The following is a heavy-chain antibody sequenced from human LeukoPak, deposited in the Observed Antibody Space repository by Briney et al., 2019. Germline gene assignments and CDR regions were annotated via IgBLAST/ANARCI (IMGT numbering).Heavy chain of an antibody. CDR3: TSPSSPYYYYNMDV. Sequence: PGGSLRLSCAASGFTFSNAWMNWVRQAPGKGLEWVGRIKRKTDGGATDYAAPVKGRFTISRDDSKNTLYLHMNSLKTEDTGVCYCTSPSSPYYYYNMDVWGQGTTVTVSS. J-gene: IGHJ6*02. V-gene: IGHV3-15*01. CDR2: IKRKTDGGAT. CDR1: GFTFSNAW.